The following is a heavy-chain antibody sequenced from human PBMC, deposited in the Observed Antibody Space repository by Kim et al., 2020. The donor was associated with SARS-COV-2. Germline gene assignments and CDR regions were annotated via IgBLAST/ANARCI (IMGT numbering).Heavy chain of an antibody. CDR2: IRSKAYGGTT. D-gene: IGHD5-12*01. CDR1: GFTFGDYA. CDR3: TRDEYVDIVATSLGGYYYGMDV. J-gene: IGHJ6*02. V-gene: IGHV3-49*03. Sequence: GGSLRLSCTASGFTFGDYAMSWFRQAPGKGLEWVGFIRSKAYGGTTEYAASVKGRFTISRDDSKSIAYLQMNSLKTEDTAVYYCTRDEYVDIVATSLGGYYYGMDVWGQGTTVTVSS.